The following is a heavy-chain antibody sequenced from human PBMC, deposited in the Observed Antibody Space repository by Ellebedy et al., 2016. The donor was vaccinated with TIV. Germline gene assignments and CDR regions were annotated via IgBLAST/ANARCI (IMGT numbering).Heavy chain of an antibody. V-gene: IGHV1-18*01. D-gene: IGHD2/OR15-2a*01. CDR3: ARTPLNLRIETKYFDY. Sequence: AASVKVSCKASGYIFTNYGIGWVRQAPGQRLEWMGWISAYNGNTNYAHKLQDRVTMTTDTSTSTAYMELRSLRSDDTAVYYCARTPLNLRIETKYFDYWGQGTLVTVSS. CDR1: GYIFTNYG. CDR2: ISAYNGNT. J-gene: IGHJ4*02.